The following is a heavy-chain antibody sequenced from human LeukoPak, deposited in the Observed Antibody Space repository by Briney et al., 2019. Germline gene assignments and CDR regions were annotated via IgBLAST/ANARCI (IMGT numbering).Heavy chain of an antibody. V-gene: IGHV4-59*01. D-gene: IGHD3-22*01. CDR2: IYYSGST. CDR1: GGSFSGYY. Sequence: SETLSLTCAVYGGSFSGYYWSWIRQPPGKGLEWIGYIYYSGSTNYNPSLKSRVTISVDTSKNQFSLKLSSVTAADTAVYYCARPYYDSSGYHDAFDIWGQGTMVTVSS. J-gene: IGHJ3*02. CDR3: ARPYYDSSGYHDAFDI.